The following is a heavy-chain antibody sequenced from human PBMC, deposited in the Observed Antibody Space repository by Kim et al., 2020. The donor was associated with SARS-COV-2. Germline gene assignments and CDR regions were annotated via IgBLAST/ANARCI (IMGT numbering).Heavy chain of an antibody. D-gene: IGHD6-13*01. Sequence: GGSLRLSCAASGFTFSSYGMHWVRQAPGKGLEWVAVISYDGSNKYYADSVKGRFTISRDNSKNTLYLQMNSLRAEDTAVYYCAKDRNIAAALVGYYYYYGMDVWGQGTTVTVSS. CDR1: GFTFSSYG. V-gene: IGHV3-30*18. CDR3: AKDRNIAAALVGYYYYYGMDV. CDR2: ISYDGSNK. J-gene: IGHJ6*02.